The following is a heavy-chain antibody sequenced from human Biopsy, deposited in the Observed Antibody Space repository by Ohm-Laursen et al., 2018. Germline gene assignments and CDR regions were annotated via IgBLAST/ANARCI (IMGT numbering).Heavy chain of an antibody. J-gene: IGHJ4*02. CDR2: INCKTGAT. V-gene: IGHV1-2*02. CDR1: GYTFTSYA. D-gene: IGHD2-8*01. CDR3: ARDPLNGHKHFDY. Sequence: GSSVKVSCKASGYTFTSYAISWMRQAPGQGLEWLGYINCKTGATNYAQKFQGTVTMTRDTSISTAYLALGSLRSADTAIYYCARDPLNGHKHFDYWGQGSLVTVSS.